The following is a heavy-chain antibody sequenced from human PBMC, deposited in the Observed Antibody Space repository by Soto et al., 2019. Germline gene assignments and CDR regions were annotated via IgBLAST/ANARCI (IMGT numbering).Heavy chain of an antibody. Sequence: EVQLVESGGGLVQPGGSLRLSCAASGFTFSSYEMNWVRQAPGKGLEWVSYISSSGSTIYYADSVKGRITISRDNAKNSLYLQMNSLRAEDTAVYYCARGGSYNNWFDPWGQGTLVTVSS. D-gene: IGHD1-26*01. V-gene: IGHV3-48*03. CDR3: ARGGSYNNWFDP. CDR1: GFTFSSYE. CDR2: ISSSGSTI. J-gene: IGHJ5*02.